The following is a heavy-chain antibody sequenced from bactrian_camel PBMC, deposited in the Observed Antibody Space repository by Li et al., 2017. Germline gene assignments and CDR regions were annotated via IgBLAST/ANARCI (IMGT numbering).Heavy chain of an antibody. CDR2: IYSDGSNT. CDR1: GFTFSFYY. V-gene: IGHV3-2*01. J-gene: IGHJ6*01. CDR3: STGAAYFDS. Sequence: VQLVESGGDLVQAGVSLRVSCAGSGFTFSFYYMSWVRQAPGKGLEWVSSIYSDGSNTYYADSVKGRFTISRDNAENTVYLQMNSLKSEDTALYYCSTGAAYFDSWGQGTQVTVS.